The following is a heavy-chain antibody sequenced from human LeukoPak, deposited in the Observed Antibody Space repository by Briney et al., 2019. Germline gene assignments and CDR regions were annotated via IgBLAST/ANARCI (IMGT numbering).Heavy chain of an antibody. J-gene: IGHJ4*02. CDR2: IRYDGSNK. D-gene: IGHD5-12*01. Sequence: GGSLRLSCAASGFTFSSYGMHWVRQAPGKELEWVAFIRYDGSNKYYADSVKGRFTISRDNSKNTLYLQMNSLRAEDTAVYYCATITIVATPFDYWGQGTLVTVSS. V-gene: IGHV3-30*02. CDR1: GFTFSSYG. CDR3: ATITIVATPFDY.